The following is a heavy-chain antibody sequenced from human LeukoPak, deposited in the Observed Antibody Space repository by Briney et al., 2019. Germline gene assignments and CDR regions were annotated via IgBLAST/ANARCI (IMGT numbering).Heavy chain of an antibody. J-gene: IGHJ4*02. Sequence: GGSLRLSCSASGFVFTIYTMYWVRQAPGKGPEYVSTISGSGNGFSIYYADSVKGRFTISRDDSKSILYLQMDGLRSEDTAVYYCVKDFGRIRGTPDSWGQGTLVAVSS. V-gene: IGHV3-64D*06. D-gene: IGHD1-26*01. CDR1: GFVFTIYT. CDR2: ISGSGNGFSI. CDR3: VKDFGRIRGTPDS.